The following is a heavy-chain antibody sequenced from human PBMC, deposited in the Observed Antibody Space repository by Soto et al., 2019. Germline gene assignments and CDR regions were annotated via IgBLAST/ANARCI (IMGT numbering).Heavy chain of an antibody. V-gene: IGHV4-61*01. D-gene: IGHD3-10*01. CDR3: AGERGVWFGDLLTHGWLDP. Sequence: SETLSLTCTVSGGSVSSGNSYWSWIRQPPGKGLEWIGNIFYTGTTSYNPSLKSRVAISIDTSRNQFSLRLSSVTAADTAVYYCAGERGVWFGDLLTHGWLDPWGQGTLVTVS. CDR2: IFYTGTT. CDR1: GGSVSSGNSY. J-gene: IGHJ5*02.